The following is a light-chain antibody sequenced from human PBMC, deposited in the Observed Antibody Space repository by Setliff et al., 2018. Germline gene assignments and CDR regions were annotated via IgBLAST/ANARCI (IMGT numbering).Light chain of an antibody. J-gene: IGLJ3*02. Sequence: QSALTRPASVSGSPGQSITISCSGTSSDVGAYDYVSWCQKHPDKAPKLIIYDVNNRPSGISNRFSGSKSGNTASLTISGLQADDEADYYCCSHTTSSTWVFGGGTKVTVL. CDR2: DVN. CDR3: CSHTTSSTWV. V-gene: IGLV2-14*03. CDR1: SSDVGAYDY.